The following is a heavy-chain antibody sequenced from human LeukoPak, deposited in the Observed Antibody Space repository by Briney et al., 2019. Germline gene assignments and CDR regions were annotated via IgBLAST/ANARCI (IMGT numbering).Heavy chain of an antibody. V-gene: IGHV3-74*01. CDR2: ISPTGSTT. CDR3: ARGLPIDY. J-gene: IGHJ4*02. Sequence: GGSLRLSCTASGFSFSGHWMHWARQLPGKGLVWVSRISPTGSTTSYADSVKGRFTVSRDNAKNTLYLQVNNLRAEDTAVYYCARGLPIDYWGQGTLVTVSS. CDR1: GFSFSGHW.